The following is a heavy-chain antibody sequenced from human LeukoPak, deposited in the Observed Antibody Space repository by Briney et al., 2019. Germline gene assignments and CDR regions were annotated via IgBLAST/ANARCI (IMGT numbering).Heavy chain of an antibody. V-gene: IGHV3-23*01. Sequence: GGSLRLSCAASGFTFSSYAMSWVRQAPGKGLEWVSAISGSGGSTYYADSVKGRFTISRDNSKNTLYLQMNSLRAEDTAVYYCARDSYTYYYDSSGYSDYWGQGTLVSVSS. CDR3: ARDSYTYYYDSSGYSDY. CDR2: ISGSGGST. J-gene: IGHJ4*02. CDR1: GFTFSSYA. D-gene: IGHD3-22*01.